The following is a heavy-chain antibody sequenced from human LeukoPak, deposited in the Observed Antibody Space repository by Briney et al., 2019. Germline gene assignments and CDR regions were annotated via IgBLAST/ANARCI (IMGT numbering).Heavy chain of an antibody. CDR2: ISSKGGST. CDR3: ASISLYGSGSYDY. CDR1: GFTFSSYA. J-gene: IGHJ4*02. Sequence: PGGSLRLSCAASGFTFSSYAMHWVRQAPGKGLEYVSAISSKGGSTYYANSVKGRFTISRDNSKNTLYLQMGSLRAEDMAVYYCASISLYGSGSYDYWGQGTLVTVSS. D-gene: IGHD3-10*01. V-gene: IGHV3-64*01.